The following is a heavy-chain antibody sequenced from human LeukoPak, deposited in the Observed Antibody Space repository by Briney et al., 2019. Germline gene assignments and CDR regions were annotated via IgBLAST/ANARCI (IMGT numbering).Heavy chain of an antibody. Sequence: PSETLSLTCAVYGGSFSGYYWSWIRQPPGKGLEWIGEINHSGSTNYNPSLKSRVTISVDTSKNQFSLKLSSVTAADTAVYYCARKGGGYSGYAVSFDYWGQGTLVAVSS. V-gene: IGHV4-34*01. D-gene: IGHD5-12*01. CDR1: GGSFSGYY. CDR2: INHSGST. CDR3: ARKGGGYSGYAVSFDY. J-gene: IGHJ4*02.